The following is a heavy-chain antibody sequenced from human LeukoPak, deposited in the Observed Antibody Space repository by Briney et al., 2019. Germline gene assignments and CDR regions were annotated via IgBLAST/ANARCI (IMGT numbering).Heavy chain of an antibody. J-gene: IGHJ4*02. CDR1: GXSVSSNSSA. D-gene: IGHD3-16*01. V-gene: IGHV6-1*01. CDR2: TYYRSKWHN. CDR3: ARGGGSLDY. Sequence: SQTLSLTWAISGXSVSSNSSAWSWIRQSPSRGLEWLGRTYYRSKWHNDYAESVKSRISIKSDTTKNKFSLHLDSVTPEDTAVYYCARGGGSLDYWGQGTLVTVSS.